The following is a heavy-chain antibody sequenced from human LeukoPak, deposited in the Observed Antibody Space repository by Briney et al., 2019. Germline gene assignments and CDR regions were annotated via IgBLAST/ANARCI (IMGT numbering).Heavy chain of an antibody. CDR2: ISRSSSTI. CDR3: ASGQGDFWSGHFYYYYMVV. V-gene: IGHV3-48*04. J-gene: IGHJ6*03. D-gene: IGHD3-3*01. CDR1: GFTFSDYS. Sequence: PGGSLRLSCAGSGFTFSDYSMNWVRQAPGKGLEWVSYISRSSSTIYYADSVTGRFTISRDNAKNSLYLQMNSLRAEDTAVYYCASGQGDFWSGHFYYYYMVVWVKGTNVTVSS.